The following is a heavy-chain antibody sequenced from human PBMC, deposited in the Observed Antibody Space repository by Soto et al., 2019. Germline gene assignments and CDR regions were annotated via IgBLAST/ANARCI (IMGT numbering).Heavy chain of an antibody. CDR3: AKGGYCSSTSCSEEYYYYYGMDV. J-gene: IGHJ6*02. CDR1: GFTFSSYG. V-gene: IGHV3-30*18. D-gene: IGHD2-2*01. CDR2: ISYDGGNK. Sequence: GGSLRLSCAASGFTFSSYGMHWVRQAPGKGLEWVAVISYDGGNKYYADSVKGRFTISRDNSKNTLYLQMNSLRAEDTAVYYCAKGGYCSSTSCSEEYYYYYGMDVWGQGTTVTVSS.